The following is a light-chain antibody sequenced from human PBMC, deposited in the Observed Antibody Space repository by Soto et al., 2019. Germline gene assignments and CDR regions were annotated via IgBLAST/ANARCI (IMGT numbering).Light chain of an antibody. V-gene: IGLV1-40*01. CDR1: ISNIGRGYD. J-gene: IGLJ3*02. Sequence: QSVLTQPPSVSGAPGQRVTISCTGSISNIGRGYDVHWYQQLPGSAPRLLLSGDSYRPSGVPDRFSGSRSGTSASLAITGLQAEDDGDYYCQTFDSSLTISWVFGGGTKVTVL. CDR3: QTFDSSLTISWV. CDR2: GDS.